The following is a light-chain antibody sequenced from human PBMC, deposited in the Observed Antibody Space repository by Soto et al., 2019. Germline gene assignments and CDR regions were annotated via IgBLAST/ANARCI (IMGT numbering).Light chain of an antibody. CDR2: GAS. J-gene: IGKJ1*01. CDR3: QQYNNLPLGT. CDR1: QTVGDN. Sequence: ETAMTQSPVTLSLSPGERATLSCRASQTVGDNVAWYRQKPGQPPSLLIYGASTRAPGVPARFSGSGSGTDFILTISCLQSEDFGFYYCQQYNNLPLGTFGQGT. V-gene: IGKV3-15*01.